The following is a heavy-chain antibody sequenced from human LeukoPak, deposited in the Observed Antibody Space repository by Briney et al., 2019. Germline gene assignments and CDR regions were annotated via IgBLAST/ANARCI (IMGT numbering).Heavy chain of an antibody. CDR1: GGSFSGYS. D-gene: IGHD2-15*01. J-gene: IGHJ4*02. CDR3: ARVKCLGGSCPIDY. CDR2: IYHSGST. Sequence: SETLSLTCAVYGGSFSGYSWSWIRQPPGKGLEWIGYIYHSGSTYYNPSLKSRVTISVDRSKNQFSLKLSSVTAADTAVYYCARVKCLGGSCPIDYWGQGTLVTVSS. V-gene: IGHV4-30-2*01.